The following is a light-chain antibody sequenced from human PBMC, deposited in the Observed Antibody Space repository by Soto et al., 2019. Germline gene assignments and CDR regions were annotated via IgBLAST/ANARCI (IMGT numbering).Light chain of an antibody. V-gene: IGKV1-9*01. CDR1: QGISSY. CDR2: AAS. Sequence: DIRLTQSPSFLSASVGDRVTITCRASQGISSYLAWYQQKPGKAPKLLIYAASTLQSGVPSRFSGSGSGTEFTLTISSLQPEDFATYYCQQLTSYPYGFGQGTRLEIK. J-gene: IGKJ5*01. CDR3: QQLTSYPYG.